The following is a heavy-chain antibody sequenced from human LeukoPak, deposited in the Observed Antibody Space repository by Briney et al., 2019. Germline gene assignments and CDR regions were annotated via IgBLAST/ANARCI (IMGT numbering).Heavy chain of an antibody. V-gene: IGHV4-39*01. Sequence: PSETLSLTCTVSGGSISSSSYYWGWIRQPPGKGLEWIGSIYYSGSTYYNPSLKSRVTISVDTSKNQFSLKLSSVTAADMAVYYCARTENRYYYDGSWGQGTMVTVSS. D-gene: IGHD3-22*01. CDR3: ARTENRYYYDGS. J-gene: IGHJ3*01. CDR2: IYYSGST. CDR1: GGSISSSSYY.